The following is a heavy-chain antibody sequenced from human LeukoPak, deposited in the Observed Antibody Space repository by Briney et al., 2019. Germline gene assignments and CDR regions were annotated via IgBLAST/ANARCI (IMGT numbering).Heavy chain of an antibody. CDR2: IKSKTDGGTT. J-gene: IGHJ4*02. CDR1: GLTFSNAW. V-gene: IGHV3-15*01. D-gene: IGHD3-10*01. CDR3: TTDGLMVRGVMHND. Sequence: KPGGSLRLSCAASGLTFSNAWMSWVRQAPGKGLEWVGRIKSKTDGGTTDYAAPVKGRFSISRDDSENTLFLQMNSLKTEDTAVYYCTTDGLMVRGVMHNDWGQGTLVTVSS.